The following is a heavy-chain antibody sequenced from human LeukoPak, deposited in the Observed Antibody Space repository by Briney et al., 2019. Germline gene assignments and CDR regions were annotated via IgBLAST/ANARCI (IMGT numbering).Heavy chain of an antibody. CDR2: ISSSSSYI. V-gene: IGHV3-21*01. CDR3: ARVGSGWTIDY. D-gene: IGHD6-19*01. J-gene: IGHJ4*02. Sequence: GGSLRLSCAASGFTFSSYSMNWVRQAPGKGLEWVSSISSSSSYIYYADSVKGRFTISRDNAKNSLYLQMNSLRAEDAAVYYCARVGSGWTIDYWGQGTLVTVSS. CDR1: GFTFSSYS.